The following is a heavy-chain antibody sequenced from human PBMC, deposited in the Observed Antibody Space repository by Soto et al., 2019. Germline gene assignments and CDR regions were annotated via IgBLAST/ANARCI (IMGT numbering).Heavy chain of an antibody. CDR3: ARYCSSTSCYHDY. CDR2: ISYDGSNK. Sequence: LRLSCAASGFTFSSYAMHWVRQAPGKGLEWVAVISYDGSNKYYADSVEGRFTISRDNSKNTLYLQMNSLRAEDTAVYYCARYCSSTSCYHDYWGQGTLVTVSS. V-gene: IGHV3-30-3*01. CDR1: GFTFSSYA. J-gene: IGHJ4*02. D-gene: IGHD2-2*01.